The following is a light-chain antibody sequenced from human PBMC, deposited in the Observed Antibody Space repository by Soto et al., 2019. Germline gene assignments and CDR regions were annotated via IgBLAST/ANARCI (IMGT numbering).Light chain of an antibody. CDR3: SSYTTISTLVV. Sequence: QSALTQPASVSGSPGQLITISCTGSSSDIGGYNYVSWYQQYPGKAPKLMIYDVTNRPSGVSDRFSGSKSGNTASLTISGLQAEDEAVYYCSSYTTISTLVVFGGGTKLTVL. J-gene: IGLJ2*01. CDR2: DVT. CDR1: SSDIGGYNY. V-gene: IGLV2-14*01.